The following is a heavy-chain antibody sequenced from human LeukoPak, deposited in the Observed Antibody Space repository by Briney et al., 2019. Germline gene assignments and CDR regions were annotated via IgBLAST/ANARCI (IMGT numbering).Heavy chain of an antibody. CDR3: AIRANIVVVPAAIPEVDY. D-gene: IGHD2-2*02. CDR1: GYTFTGYY. J-gene: IGHJ4*02. Sequence: EASVKVSCKASGYTFTGYYMHWVRQAPGQGLEWMGWINPNSGGTNYAQKFQGRVAMTRDTSISTAYMELSRLRSDDTAVYYCAIRANIVVVPAAIPEVDYWGQGTLVTVSS. CDR2: INPNSGGT. V-gene: IGHV1-2*02.